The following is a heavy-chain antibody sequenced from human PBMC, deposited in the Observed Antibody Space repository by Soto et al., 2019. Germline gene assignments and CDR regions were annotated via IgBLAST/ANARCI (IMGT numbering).Heavy chain of an antibody. CDR1: GYTFSTQG. Sequence: ASVKVSCKASGYTFSTQGIMWVRQAPGQGLEWMGWISEYNGKTGYAQKLQGRVTMTTDTSTSTAYMELRSLRSDDTAVYYCARDLYCSGGSCYALDYWGQGTLVTVSS. J-gene: IGHJ4*02. V-gene: IGHV1-18*01. D-gene: IGHD2-15*01. CDR2: ISEYNGKT. CDR3: ARDLYCSGGSCYALDY.